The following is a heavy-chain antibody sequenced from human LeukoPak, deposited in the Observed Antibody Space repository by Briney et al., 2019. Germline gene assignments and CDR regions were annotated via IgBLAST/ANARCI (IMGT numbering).Heavy chain of an antibody. CDR3: ARDYYDSSGYNAPHWYFDL. Sequence: GGSLRLSCAASGFTFSSYGMHWVRQAPGKGLEWVAVIWYDGSNKYYADSVKGRFTISRDNSKNTLYLQMNSLRAEDTAVYYCARDYYDSSGYNAPHWYFDLWGRGTLVTVSS. V-gene: IGHV3-33*01. CDR2: IWYDGSNK. CDR1: GFTFSSYG. J-gene: IGHJ2*01. D-gene: IGHD3-22*01.